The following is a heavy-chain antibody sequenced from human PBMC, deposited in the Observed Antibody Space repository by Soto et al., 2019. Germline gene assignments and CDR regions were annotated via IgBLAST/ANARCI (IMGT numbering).Heavy chain of an antibody. CDR1: GYTFTNYA. CDR3: ARSGYSSGWYHWYFDL. CDR2: INGGNGNT. J-gene: IGHJ2*01. Sequence: ASVKVSCKASGYTFTNYAIHWVRQAPGQRLEWMGWINGGNGNTKYSQKFQGRVTITRDTSASTAYMELSSLRSEDTAVFYCARSGYSSGWYHWYFDLWGRGTLVTVSP. D-gene: IGHD6-19*01. V-gene: IGHV1-3*01.